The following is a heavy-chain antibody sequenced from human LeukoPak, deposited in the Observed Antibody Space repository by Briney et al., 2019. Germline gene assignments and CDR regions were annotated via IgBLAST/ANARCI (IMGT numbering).Heavy chain of an antibody. CDR2: IKQDGSEK. CDR1: GFTFSSYS. J-gene: IGHJ4*02. V-gene: IGHV3-7*01. Sequence: PGRSLRLSCAASGFTFSSYSMNWVRQAPGKGLEWVANIKQDGSEKYYVDSVKGRFTISRDNAKNSLFLQMNSLRGEDTAVYYCAKLAKYFYGAETFYFFEHWGQGTPVTASS. CDR3: AKLAKYFYGAETFYFFEH. D-gene: IGHD3-10*01.